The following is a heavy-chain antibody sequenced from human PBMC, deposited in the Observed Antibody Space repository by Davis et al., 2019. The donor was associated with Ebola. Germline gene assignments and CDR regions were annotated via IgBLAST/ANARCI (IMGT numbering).Heavy chain of an antibody. CDR2: IWYDGSNK. Sequence: GESLKISCAASGFTFSSYSMNWVRQAPGKGLEWVAVIWYDGSNKYYADSVKGRFTISRDNSKNTLYLQMNSLRAEDTAVYYCARVDERGDFDYWGQGTLVTVSS. J-gene: IGHJ4*02. D-gene: IGHD1-1*01. V-gene: IGHV3-33*08. CDR1: GFTFSSYS. CDR3: ARVDERGDFDY.